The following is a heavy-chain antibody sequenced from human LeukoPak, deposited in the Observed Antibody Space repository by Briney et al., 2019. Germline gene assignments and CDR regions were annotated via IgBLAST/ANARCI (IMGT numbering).Heavy chain of an antibody. CDR2: IYSGGST. D-gene: IGHD2-15*01. J-gene: IGHJ5*02. Sequence: GGSLRLSCAASGYTVSSNYMSWVRQAPGKGLEWVSVIYSGGSTYYADSVKGRFTISRDNSKNTLYLQMNSLRAEDTAVYYCARDKAGYCGGGSCPWGQGTLVTVSS. CDR1: GYTVSSNY. V-gene: IGHV3-53*01. CDR3: ARDKAGYCGGGSCP.